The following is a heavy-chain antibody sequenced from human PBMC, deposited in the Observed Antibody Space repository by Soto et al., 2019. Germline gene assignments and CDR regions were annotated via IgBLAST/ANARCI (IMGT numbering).Heavy chain of an antibody. CDR3: ARAPYDYVWGSYRSNRAEKTHFDY. D-gene: IGHD3-16*02. CDR1: GGSFSGYY. V-gene: IGHV4-34*01. CDR2: INHSGST. J-gene: IGHJ4*02. Sequence: QVQLQQWGAGLLKPSETLSLTCAVYGGSFSGYYWSWIRQPPGKGLEWIGEINHSGSTNYNPSLKRRVTISVDTSKNQFSLKLSSVTAADTAVYYCARAPYDYVWGSYRSNRAEKTHFDYWGQGTLVTVSS.